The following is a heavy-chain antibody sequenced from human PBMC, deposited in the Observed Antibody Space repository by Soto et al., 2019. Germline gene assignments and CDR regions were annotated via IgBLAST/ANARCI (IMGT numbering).Heavy chain of an antibody. V-gene: IGHV4-59*01. CDR1: GGSISSYY. J-gene: IGHJ4*02. CDR2: IYYSGST. CDR3: ARQGYYGIFDY. Sequence: SETLSLTCTVSGGSISSYYWSWIRQPPGKGLEWIGYIYYSGSTNYNPSLKSRVTISVDTSKNQFSLKLSSVTAADTAVYYCARQGYYGIFDYWGQGTLVTVSS. D-gene: IGHD3-10*01.